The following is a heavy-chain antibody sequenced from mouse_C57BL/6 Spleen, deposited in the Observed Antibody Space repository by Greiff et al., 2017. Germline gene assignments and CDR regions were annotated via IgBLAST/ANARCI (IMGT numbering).Heavy chain of an antibody. CDR3: ARDYYYYGMDY. Sequence: EVHLVESGGGLVKPGGSLKLSCAASGFTFSDYGMHWVRQAPEKGLEWVAYISSGSSTIYYADTVKGRFTISRDNAKNTLFLQMTSLRSEDTAMYYCARDYYYYGMDYWGQGTSVTVSS. CDR1: GFTFSDYG. D-gene: IGHD1-1*02. V-gene: IGHV5-17*01. J-gene: IGHJ4*01. CDR2: ISSGSSTI.